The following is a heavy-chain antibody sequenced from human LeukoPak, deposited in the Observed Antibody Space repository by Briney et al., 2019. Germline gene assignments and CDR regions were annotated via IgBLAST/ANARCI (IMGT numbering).Heavy chain of an antibody. J-gene: IGHJ3*02. V-gene: IGHV4-34*01. Sequence: SETLSLTCAVYGGSLSGYYWSWIRQPPGKGLEWIGEINHRGSTNYNPSLKSRVTISVDTSKNQFSLKLSSVTAADTAVYYCARLKLRYFDWLSNTDAFDIWGQGTMVTVSS. CDR1: GGSLSGYY. CDR3: ARLKLRYFDWLSNTDAFDI. CDR2: INHRGST. D-gene: IGHD3-9*01.